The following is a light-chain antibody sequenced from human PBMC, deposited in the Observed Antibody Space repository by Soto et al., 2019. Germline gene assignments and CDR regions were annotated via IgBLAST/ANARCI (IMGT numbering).Light chain of an antibody. CDR3: CSYAGSSTWV. J-gene: IGLJ3*02. CDR2: EVS. V-gene: IGLV2-23*02. CDR1: SSDVGSYNL. Sequence: QSALTQPASVSGSPGQSITISCTGTSSDVGSYNLVSWYQQRPGKAPKLMIYEVSKRPSGVSNRFSGSKSGNTASLTIPGLQAEDEADYSCCSYAGSSTWVFGGGTKLTVL.